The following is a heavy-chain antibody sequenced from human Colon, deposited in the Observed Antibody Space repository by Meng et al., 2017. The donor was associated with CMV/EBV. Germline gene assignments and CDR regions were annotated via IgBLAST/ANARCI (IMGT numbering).Heavy chain of an antibody. Sequence: GGSLRLSCEASGFTFSDYTMHWVRQAPGKGLEWVSYISSSATSLFYADSVRGRFTISRDNANNSLDLQMNSLGAEDTAVYYCARIWDDFWSGYRYYFYAVDVWGQGTAVTVSS. CDR3: ARIWDDFWSGYRYYFYAVDV. J-gene: IGHJ6*02. CDR1: GFTFSDYT. D-gene: IGHD3-3*01. CDR2: ISSSATSL. V-gene: IGHV3-11*01.